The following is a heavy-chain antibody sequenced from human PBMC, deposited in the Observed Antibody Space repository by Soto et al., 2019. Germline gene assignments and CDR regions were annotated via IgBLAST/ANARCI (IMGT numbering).Heavy chain of an antibody. V-gene: IGHV3-33*01. CDR1: GFTFSSYG. CDR3: AREAISRVFDY. D-gene: IGHD6-13*01. J-gene: IGHJ4*02. Sequence: QVQLVESGGGVVQPGRSLRLSCAASGFTFSSYGMHWVRQAPGKGLEWVAVIWYDGSNKYYADSVKGRFTISRDNSKNTQDLQVNSLRAENTAVYYCAREAISRVFDYWGQGTLVTVSS. CDR2: IWYDGSNK.